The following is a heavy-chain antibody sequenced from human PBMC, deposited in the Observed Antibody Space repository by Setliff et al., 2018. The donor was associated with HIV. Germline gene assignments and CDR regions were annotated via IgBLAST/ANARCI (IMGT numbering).Heavy chain of an antibody. Sequence: PSETLSLTCAVSGDSIGTYSWHWLRQPPGKGLEWIGYIYGSGGTGYNPSLTSRVTMSTDTPNNRFALKLTSVTAADTAVYYCAKRAAQDGTVTSSNWFESWGQGTLVTVSS. V-gene: IGHV4-4*09. CDR3: AKRAAQDGTVTSSNWFES. D-gene: IGHD1-7*01. CDR2: IYGSGGT. CDR1: GDSIGTYS. J-gene: IGHJ5*01.